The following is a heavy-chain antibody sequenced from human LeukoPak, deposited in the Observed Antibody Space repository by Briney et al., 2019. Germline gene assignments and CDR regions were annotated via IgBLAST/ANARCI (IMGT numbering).Heavy chain of an antibody. V-gene: IGHV1-8*01. CDR1: GYTFTSYD. J-gene: IGHJ5*02. Sequence: ASVKVSCKASGYTFTSYDINWVRQAAGHGLEWVGWMNPNSGNTGYTPKFQGRVTMTRSTSINTAYMELSSLRSEDTAVYYCASRYSSSWYDPGLHWFDPWGQGTLVTVSS. D-gene: IGHD6-13*01. CDR3: ASRYSSSWYDPGLHWFDP. CDR2: MNPNSGNT.